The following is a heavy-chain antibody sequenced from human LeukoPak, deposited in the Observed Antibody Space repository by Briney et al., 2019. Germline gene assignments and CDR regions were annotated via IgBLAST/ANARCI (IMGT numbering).Heavy chain of an antibody. CDR1: GVSMNSYY. CDR2: MYYTGST. D-gene: IGHD3-10*01. CDR3: ARVKGSGSYFAFDI. V-gene: IGHV4-59*01. J-gene: IGHJ3*02. Sequence: SETLSLTCTVSGVSMNSYYWNWIRQPPGKGLEWIAYMYYTGSTNYNPSLRSRVTISVDTSKNQSSLKLSSVTAADTAVYYCARVKGSGSYFAFDIWGQGTMVTVSS.